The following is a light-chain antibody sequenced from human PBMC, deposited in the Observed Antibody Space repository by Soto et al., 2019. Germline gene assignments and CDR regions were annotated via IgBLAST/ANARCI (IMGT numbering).Light chain of an antibody. CDR3: SSFTTSYTYV. CDR2: EVT. CDR1: TSDIGAYNY. J-gene: IGLJ1*01. V-gene: IGLV2-14*01. Sequence: QSALTQPASVSGSPGQSITISCTGTTSDIGAYNYVSWYQQHPGKAPKLMIYEVTNRPSGVSNRFSGSKSGNTASLTISGLQAEDEADDYCSSFTTSYTYVFGTGTKVTVL.